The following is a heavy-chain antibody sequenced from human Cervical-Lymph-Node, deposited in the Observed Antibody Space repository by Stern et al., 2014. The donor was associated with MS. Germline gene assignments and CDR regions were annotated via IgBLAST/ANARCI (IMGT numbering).Heavy chain of an antibody. CDR3: ASARNTAFDI. CDR2: INPSGCFT. CDR1: EYTFTYFF. V-gene: IGHV1-46*03. J-gene: IGHJ3*02. Sequence: VQLVESGAEVKKPGASVKVSCKASEYTFTYFFMHWVRQAPGQGLEWMGVINPSGCFTTYAQKFQGRVTMTRDTSTSTVYMELTSLTSEDTAVYYCASARNTAFDIWGQGTLVTVSS.